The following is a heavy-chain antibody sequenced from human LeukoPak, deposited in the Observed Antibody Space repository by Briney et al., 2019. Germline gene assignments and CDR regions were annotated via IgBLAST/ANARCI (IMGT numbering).Heavy chain of an antibody. D-gene: IGHD5-18*01. J-gene: IGHJ4*02. CDR2: ISGSGGST. Sequence: GGSLRLSCAASGFTFSSYAMSWVRQAPGKGLEWASAISGSGGSTYYADSVKGRFTISRDNSKNTLYLQMNSLRAEDTAVYYCAKDPVQLWSPLFDYWGQGTLVTVSS. CDR3: AKDPVQLWSPLFDY. V-gene: IGHV3-23*01. CDR1: GFTFSSYA.